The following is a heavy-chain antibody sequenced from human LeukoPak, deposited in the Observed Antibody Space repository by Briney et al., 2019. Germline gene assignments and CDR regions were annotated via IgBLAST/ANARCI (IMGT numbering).Heavy chain of an antibody. J-gene: IGHJ6*04. CDR1: GFTFSSSW. CDR3: ARDPGYESWSPFWGGMDV. CDR2: ITRDGSST. D-gene: IGHD3-16*01. V-gene: IGHV3-74*01. Sequence: GGSLRLSCAASGFTFSSSWMHWVRQAPGKGLVWVSRITRDGSSTTYADSVKGRFTTSRDNAKNTLYLQMDSLRDDDTAVYYCARDPGYESWSPFWGGMDVWGNGTTAIVSS.